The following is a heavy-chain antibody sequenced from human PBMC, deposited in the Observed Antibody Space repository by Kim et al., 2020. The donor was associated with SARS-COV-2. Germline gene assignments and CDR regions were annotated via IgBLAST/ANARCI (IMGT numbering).Heavy chain of an antibody. Sequence: SVKVSCKASGGTFSSYAISWVRQAPGQGLEWMGGIIPIFGTANYAQKFQGRVTITADASTSTAYMELSSLRSEDTAVYYCARDRGYCSGGSCYDYYYGMNVWGHGTTVTVAS. CDR3: ARDRGYCSGGSCYDYYYGMNV. D-gene: IGHD2-15*01. V-gene: IGHV1-69*13. CDR2: IIPIFGTA. J-gene: IGHJ6*02. CDR1: GGTFSSYA.